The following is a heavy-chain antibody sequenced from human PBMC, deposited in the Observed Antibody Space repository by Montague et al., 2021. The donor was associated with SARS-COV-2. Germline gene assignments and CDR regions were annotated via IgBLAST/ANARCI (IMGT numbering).Heavy chain of an antibody. D-gene: IGHD3-10*01. CDR2: ICYSGST. Sequence: SETLSLTCTVSGGSISSYYWSWIRRPPGKGLEWIGYICYSGSTNYNPSLKSRVTISVDTSKNQFSLKLSSVTAADTAVYYCARGAVTMVRGVKPFDYWGQGTLVTVSS. J-gene: IGHJ4*02. V-gene: IGHV4-59*01. CDR3: ARGAVTMVRGVKPFDY. CDR1: GGSISSYY.